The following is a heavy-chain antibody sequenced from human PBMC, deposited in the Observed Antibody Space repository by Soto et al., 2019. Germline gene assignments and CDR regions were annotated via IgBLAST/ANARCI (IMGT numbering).Heavy chain of an antibody. J-gene: IGHJ5*02. Sequence: SETLSLTCAVYGGSFSGYYWSWIRQPPGKGLEWIGEINHSGSTNYNPSLKSRVTISVDTSKDQFSLKLSSVTAADTAVYYCARRYYYGSGSYSNWFDPWGQGTLVTVSS. V-gene: IGHV4-34*01. CDR3: ARRYYYGSGSYSNWFDP. CDR2: INHSGST. D-gene: IGHD3-10*01. CDR1: GGSFSGYY.